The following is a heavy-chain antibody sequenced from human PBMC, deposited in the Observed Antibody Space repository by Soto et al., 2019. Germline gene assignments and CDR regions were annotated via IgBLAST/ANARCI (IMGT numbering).Heavy chain of an antibody. J-gene: IGHJ3*02. CDR3: AKSGDYYDASGYCYVPPPGDI. V-gene: IGHV3-23*01. CDR2: ISGSGGST. CDR1: GFTFSSYA. Sequence: PGGSLRLSCAASGFTFSSYAMSWVRQAPGKGLEWVSAISGSGGSTYYADSVKGRFTISRDNSKNTLYLQMNSLRAEDTAVYYCAKSGDYYDASGYCYVPPPGDIWGQGTMVTVSS. D-gene: IGHD3-22*01.